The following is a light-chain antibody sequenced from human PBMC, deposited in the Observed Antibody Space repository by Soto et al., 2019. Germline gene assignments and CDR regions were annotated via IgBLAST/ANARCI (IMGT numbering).Light chain of an antibody. CDR3: QQYNNYAFT. J-gene: IGKJ3*01. CDR1: QSISSW. Sequence: DIQMTQSPSTLSASVGDRVNITRRASQSISSWLAWYQQKAGEAPKLLMYKASTLDSGVPSRFSGSGSGTEFTLTISSLQPEDFATYYCQQYNNYAFTFGPGTKVDFK. V-gene: IGKV1-5*03. CDR2: KAS.